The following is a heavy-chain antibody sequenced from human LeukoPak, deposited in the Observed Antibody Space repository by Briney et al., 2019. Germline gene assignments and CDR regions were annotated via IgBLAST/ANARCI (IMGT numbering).Heavy chain of an antibody. CDR2: INPSGGST. CDR1: GYTFTSYY. V-gene: IGHV1-46*01. J-gene: IGHJ4*02. CDR3: ASSQGLAVAGTRKVLGY. D-gene: IGHD6-19*01. Sequence: ASVKVSCKASGYTFTSYYMHWVRQAPGQGLEWMGIINPSGGSTSYAQKFQGRVTMTRDTSTSTVYMELSSLRSEDTAVYYCASSQGLAVAGTRKVLGYWGQGTLVTVSS.